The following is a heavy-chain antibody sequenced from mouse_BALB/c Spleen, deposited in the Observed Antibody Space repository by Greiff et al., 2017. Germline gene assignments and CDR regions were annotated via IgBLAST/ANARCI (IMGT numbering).Heavy chain of an antibody. D-gene: IGHD1-1*01. CDR3: ARGRDYYGSSYGYFDV. CDR1: GFTFSSFG. J-gene: IGHJ1*01. Sequence: EVHLVESGGGLVQPGGSRKLSCAASGFTFSSFGMHWVRQAPEKGLEWVAYISSGSSTIYYADTVKGRFTISRDNPKNTLFLQMTSLRSEDTAMYYCARGRDYYGSSYGYFDVWGAGTTVTVSS. V-gene: IGHV5-17*02. CDR2: ISSGSSTI.